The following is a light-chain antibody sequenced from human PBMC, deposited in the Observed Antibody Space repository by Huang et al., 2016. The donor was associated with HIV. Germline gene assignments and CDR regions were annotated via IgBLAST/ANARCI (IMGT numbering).Light chain of an antibody. Sequence: ETLMTQFPATLSVSPGERATLSCRASQNVRNNLAWYQQKPGQAPRLLFYEASSRATGGPGSFSASGSGIDFTLTISSLQSEDFAVYYCQQFNNWPPAFGGGTTVEIK. J-gene: IGKJ4*01. V-gene: IGKV3-15*01. CDR1: QNVRNN. CDR2: EAS. CDR3: QQFNNWPPA.